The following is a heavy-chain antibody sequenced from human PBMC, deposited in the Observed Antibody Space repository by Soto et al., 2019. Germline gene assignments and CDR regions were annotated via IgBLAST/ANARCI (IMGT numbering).Heavy chain of an antibody. Sequence: PGESLKISCKGSGYSFTSYWIGWVRQMPGKGLEWMGIIYPGDSDTRYSPSFQGQVTISADKSISTAYLQWSSLKASDTAMYYCARSSTSGSYQFNWFDPWGQGTLVTVSS. CDR1: GYSFTSYW. CDR3: ARSSTSGSYQFNWFDP. CDR2: IYPGDSDT. V-gene: IGHV5-51*01. J-gene: IGHJ5*02. D-gene: IGHD1-26*01.